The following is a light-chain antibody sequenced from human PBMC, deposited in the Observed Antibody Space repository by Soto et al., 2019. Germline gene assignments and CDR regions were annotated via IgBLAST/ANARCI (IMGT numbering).Light chain of an antibody. J-gene: IGKJ5*01. CDR1: QSVSSSY. CDR2: GAS. V-gene: IGKV3-20*01. Sequence: EIVLTQSPVTLSLSPGERATLSCSASQSVSSSYLAWYQQKPGQAPRLLIYGASSRATGIPDRFSGSGSGTDFTLTISRLEPEDFAVYYCQQYGSYFGQGTRLEI. CDR3: QQYGSY.